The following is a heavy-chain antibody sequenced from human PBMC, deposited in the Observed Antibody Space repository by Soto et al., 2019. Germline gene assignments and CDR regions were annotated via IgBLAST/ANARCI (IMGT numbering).Heavy chain of an antibody. CDR1: SGSIISSGGYY. V-gene: IGHV4-31*03. Sequence: SETLSLTCTVSSGSIISSGGYYLSWVRHHPGKGLEWIGYIYYSGSTYYNPSLKSRVTISVDTSKDQFSLKLSSVTAADTAVYYCARAGHSSSSEGANWFDPWGQGTLVTVSS. CDR3: ARAGHSSSSEGANWFDP. J-gene: IGHJ5*02. D-gene: IGHD6-6*01. CDR2: IYYSGST.